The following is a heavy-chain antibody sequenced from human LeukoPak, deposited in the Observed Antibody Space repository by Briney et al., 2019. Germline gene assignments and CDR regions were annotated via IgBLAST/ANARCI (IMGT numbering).Heavy chain of an antibody. V-gene: IGHV3-48*01. CDR3: VRDQPLSGGQGFFDY. Sequence: GGSLRLSCATPGFTFSTFSMNRVRQAPGKGPEWVSSISRSSSSVYYADSVKGRFTISRDNAKNSLYLQMNSLRAEDTAVYYCVRDQPLSGGQGFFDYWGQGALVTVSS. J-gene: IGHJ4*02. D-gene: IGHD7-27*01. CDR1: GFTFSTFS. CDR2: ISRSSSSV.